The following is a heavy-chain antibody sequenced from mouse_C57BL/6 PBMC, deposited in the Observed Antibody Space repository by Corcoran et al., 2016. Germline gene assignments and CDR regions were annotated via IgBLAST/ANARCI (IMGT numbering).Heavy chain of an antibody. CDR1: GYTFTDYN. D-gene: IGHD1-1*01. CDR3: AREEDYYGSSPFAY. CDR2: INPNNGGT. J-gene: IGHJ3*01. V-gene: IGHV1-18*01. Sequence: EVQLQQSGPELVKPGASVKIPCKASGYTFTDYNMDWVKQSHGKSLEWIGDINPNNGGTIYNQKFKGKATLTVDKSSSTAYMELRSLTSEDTAVYYCAREEDYYGSSPFAYGGQGTLVTVSA.